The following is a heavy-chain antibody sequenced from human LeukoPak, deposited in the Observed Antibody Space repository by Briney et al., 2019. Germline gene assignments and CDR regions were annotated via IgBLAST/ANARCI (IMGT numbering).Heavy chain of an antibody. J-gene: IGHJ4*02. V-gene: IGHV4-34*01. CDR3: ARGATYYYDSSGPLGY. D-gene: IGHD3-22*01. Sequence: SETLSLTCAVYGGSFSGYYWSWIRQPPGKGLEWIGEINHSGSTNYNPSLKSRVTISVDTSKNQFSLKLSSVTAADTAVYYCARGATYYYDSSGPLGYWGQGTLVTVSS. CDR1: GGSFSGYY. CDR2: INHSGST.